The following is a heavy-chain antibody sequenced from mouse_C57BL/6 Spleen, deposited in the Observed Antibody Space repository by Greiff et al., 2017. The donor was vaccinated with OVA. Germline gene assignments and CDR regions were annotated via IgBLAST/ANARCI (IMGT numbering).Heavy chain of an antibody. CDR3: ERQRGSLYYFDY. J-gene: IGHJ2*01. V-gene: IGHV5-6*01. Sequence: EVQVVESGGDLVKPGGSLKLSCAASGFTFSSYGMSWVRQTPDKRLEWVATISSGGSYNYYPDSVKGRFTISRDNAKNALYLQMSSLKSEDKAMYYCERQRGSLYYFDYWGQGTTLTVSS. CDR2: ISSGGSYN. D-gene: IGHD1-1*01. CDR1: GFTFSSYG.